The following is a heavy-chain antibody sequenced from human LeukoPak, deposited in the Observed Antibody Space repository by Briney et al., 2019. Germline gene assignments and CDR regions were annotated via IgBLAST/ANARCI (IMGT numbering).Heavy chain of an antibody. CDR3: ARDPNYNGSGSSPEYFQH. Sequence: ASVKVSCKASGYTFTSYGISWVRQAPGQGLEWMGWISAYNGNTNYAQKLQGRVTMTTDTSTSTAYMELRSLRSDDTAVYYCARDPNYNGSGSSPEYFQHWGQGTLVTVSS. J-gene: IGHJ1*01. D-gene: IGHD3-10*01. CDR1: GYTFTSYG. V-gene: IGHV1-18*01. CDR2: ISAYNGNT.